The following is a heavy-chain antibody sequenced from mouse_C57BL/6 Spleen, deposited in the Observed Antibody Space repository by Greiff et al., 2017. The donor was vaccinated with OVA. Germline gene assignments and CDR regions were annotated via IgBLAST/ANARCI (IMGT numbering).Heavy chain of an antibody. Sequence: VKLEESGAELVKPGASVKVSCKASGYTFTSYWMHWVKQRPGQGLEWIGRIHPSDSDTNYNQKFNGKATLTVDKSSSTAYMQLSSLTSEDSAVYYCATIRGSSYGFAYWGQGTLVTVSA. CDR3: ATIRGSSYGFAY. CDR1: GYTFTSYW. D-gene: IGHD1-1*01. V-gene: IGHV1-74*01. J-gene: IGHJ3*01. CDR2: IHPSDSDT.